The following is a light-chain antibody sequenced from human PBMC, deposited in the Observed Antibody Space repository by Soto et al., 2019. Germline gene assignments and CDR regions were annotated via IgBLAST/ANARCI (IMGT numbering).Light chain of an antibody. Sequence: EIVLTQSPGTLSLSQGERATLSCRASQSVSSIYLAWYQQKPGQAPRLLIYGASSRATGIPDRFSGSGSGTDFTLTISRLEPDDFAVSYCQQYCSSPLTFGGGTKVEIK. CDR2: GAS. CDR3: QQYCSSPLT. V-gene: IGKV3-20*01. CDR1: QSVSSIY. J-gene: IGKJ4*01.